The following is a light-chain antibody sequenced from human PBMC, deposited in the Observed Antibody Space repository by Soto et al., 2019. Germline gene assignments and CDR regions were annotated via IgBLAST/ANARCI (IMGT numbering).Light chain of an antibody. J-gene: IGKJ1*01. CDR1: QTISSW. CDR2: KAS. CDR3: QHYNSYSEA. V-gene: IGKV1-5*03. Sequence: IQMTQSPSLLSGSVGDRVTITCRASQTISSWLAWYQQKTGKAPXLLIYKASTLKSGVPSRFSGSGSGTEFTLTISSLQPDDFATYYCQHYNSYSEAFGQGTKV.